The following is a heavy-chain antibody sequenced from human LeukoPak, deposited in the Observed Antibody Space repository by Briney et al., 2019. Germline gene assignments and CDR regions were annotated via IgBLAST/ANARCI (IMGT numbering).Heavy chain of an antibody. CDR1: GGSISSSSYY. Sequence: PSETLSLTCTVSGGSISSSSYYWGWIRQPPGKGLEWIGSIYYSGSTYYNPSLKSRVTISVDTSKNQFSLKLSSVTAADTAVYYCARARLTFGGARGEFHNWFDPWGQGTLVTVSS. D-gene: IGHD3-16*01. V-gene: IGHV4-39*07. J-gene: IGHJ5*02. CDR3: ARARLTFGGARGEFHNWFDP. CDR2: IYYSGST.